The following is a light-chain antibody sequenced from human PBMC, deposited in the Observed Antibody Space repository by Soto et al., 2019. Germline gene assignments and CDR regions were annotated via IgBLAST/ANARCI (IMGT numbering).Light chain of an antibody. V-gene: IGLV2-14*01. CDR1: SGDIGSYNR. J-gene: IGLJ1*01. CDR3: SSYTNINTRACV. Sequence: QSALTQPASVSGSPGQSITISCTGTSGDIGSYNRVSWYQQHPGKATKLIIYEVTDRPSGVSNRFSGSKSGNTASLPISGLQAEDEAEYYCSSYTNINTRACVFGTGTKLTVL. CDR2: EVT.